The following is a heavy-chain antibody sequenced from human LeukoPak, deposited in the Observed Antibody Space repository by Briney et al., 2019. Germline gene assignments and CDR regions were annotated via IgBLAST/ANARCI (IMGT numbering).Heavy chain of an antibody. J-gene: IGHJ4*02. CDR3: ARVGLYSGSYYIFDY. Sequence: ASVKVSCKASGYTFTSYYMHWVRQAPGQGLEWMGIINPSGGSTSYAQKFQGRVTMTRDTSTSTVYMELGSLSSEDTAVYYCARVGLYSGSYYIFDYRGQGALVTVSS. D-gene: IGHD1-26*01. V-gene: IGHV1-46*01. CDR1: GYTFTSYY. CDR2: INPSGGST.